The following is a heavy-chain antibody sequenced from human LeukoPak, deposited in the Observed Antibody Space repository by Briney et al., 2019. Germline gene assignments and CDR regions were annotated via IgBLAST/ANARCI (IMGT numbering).Heavy chain of an antibody. CDR1: GFTFSTYG. Sequence: PGGSLRLSCAVSGFTFSTYGMHWVRQAPGKGLEWVAVILYDGSNRHYADSVKGRFTISRDNSKNTLYLQMNSLRAEDTALYYCAXXXXXVGASNFPDYWGQGTLVTVTS. D-gene: IGHD1-26*01. CDR2: ILYDGSNR. V-gene: IGHV3-30*18. CDR3: AXXXXXVGASNFPDY. J-gene: IGHJ4*02.